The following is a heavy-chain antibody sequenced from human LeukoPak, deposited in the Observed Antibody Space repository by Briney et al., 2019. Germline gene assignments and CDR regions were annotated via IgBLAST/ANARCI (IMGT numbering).Heavy chain of an antibody. Sequence: GRSLRLSCAASGFTFSSYAMHWVRQAPGKGQEWVAVISYDGSNKYYADSVKGRFTISRDNSKNTLYLQMNSLRAEDTAVYYCARGVWFGELLSYFDYWGQGTLVTVSS. J-gene: IGHJ4*02. CDR2: ISYDGSNK. D-gene: IGHD3-10*01. V-gene: IGHV3-30*04. CDR3: ARGVWFGELLSYFDY. CDR1: GFTFSSYA.